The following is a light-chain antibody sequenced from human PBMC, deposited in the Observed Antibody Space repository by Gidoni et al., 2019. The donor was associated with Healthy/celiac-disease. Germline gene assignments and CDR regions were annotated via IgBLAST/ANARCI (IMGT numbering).Light chain of an antibody. CDR2: QDS. V-gene: IGLV3-1*01. CDR1: KVGDKY. J-gene: IGLJ2*01. Sequence: SYELTQPPSVSVSPGLTASITCSGDKVGDKYACWYQQKPGQSPVLVIYQDSKRPSGIPERFSGSNSGNTATLTISGTQAMDEADYYCQAWDSSTVVFGGGTKLTVL. CDR3: QAWDSSTVV.